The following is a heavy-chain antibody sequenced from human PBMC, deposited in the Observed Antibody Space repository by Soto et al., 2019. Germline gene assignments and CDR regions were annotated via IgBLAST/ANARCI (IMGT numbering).Heavy chain of an antibody. V-gene: IGHV4-59*01. CDR1: GGSISNYY. CDR2: IYYSGSP. J-gene: IGHJ3*02. CDR3: ARRYGSSFDI. D-gene: IGHD6-19*01. Sequence: QVQLQESGPGLVKPSETLSLTCTVSGGSISNYYWSWIRQPPGKGLEWIGYIYYSGSPNYNPSLKSRVTISVDTSKNQFSLKLSSVTAAGMAVYYCARRYGSSFDIWGQGTMVTVSS.